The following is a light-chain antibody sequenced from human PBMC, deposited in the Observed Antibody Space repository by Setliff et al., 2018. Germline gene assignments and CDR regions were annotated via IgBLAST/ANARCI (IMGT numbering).Light chain of an antibody. CDR2: EVS. CDR1: NSDVGGYNY. Sequence: QSVLTQPASVSGSPGQSITISCTGSNSDVGGYNYVSWYQQYPGKAPKLMIYEVSDRPSGVSNRFSGSKSGNTASLTISGLQAEDGADYYCTSYTSSRTYVFGTGTKVTVL. V-gene: IGLV2-14*01. J-gene: IGLJ1*01. CDR3: TSYTSSRTYV.